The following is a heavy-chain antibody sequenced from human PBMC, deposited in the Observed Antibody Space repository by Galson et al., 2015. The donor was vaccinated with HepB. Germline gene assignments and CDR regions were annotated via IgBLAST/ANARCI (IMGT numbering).Heavy chain of an antibody. V-gene: IGHV3-30*18. D-gene: IGHD4-17*01. CDR3: AKGDPTVTTTRIGASDY. CDR1: GFTFSSYG. Sequence: SLRLSCAASGFTFSSYGMHWVRQAPGKGLEWVAVISYDGSNKYYADSVKGRFTISRDNSKNTLYLQMNSLRAEDTAVYYCAKGDPTVTTTRIGASDYWGQGTLVTVSS. J-gene: IGHJ4*02. CDR2: ISYDGSNK.